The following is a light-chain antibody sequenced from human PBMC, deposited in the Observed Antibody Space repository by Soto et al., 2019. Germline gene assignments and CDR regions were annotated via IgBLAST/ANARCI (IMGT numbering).Light chain of an antibody. CDR2: DSS. Sequence: EIVLTQSPATLSVSPGDKATLSCRASQSVSINLAWYQHKPGQAPRLLIYDSSTRATGIPARFSGSGSGADFSLTISSLQSEDFAVYYCQRYNNWPLEFSFGPGTRVDVK. CDR1: QSVSIN. V-gene: IGKV3-15*01. J-gene: IGKJ3*01. CDR3: QRYNNWPLEFS.